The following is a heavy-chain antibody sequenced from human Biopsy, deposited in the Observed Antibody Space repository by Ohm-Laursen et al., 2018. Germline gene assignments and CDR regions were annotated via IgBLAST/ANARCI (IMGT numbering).Heavy chain of an antibody. J-gene: IGHJ1*01. CDR3: ATKLTGFFHH. D-gene: IGHD3-9*01. V-gene: IGHV1-69*06. CDR1: EGTFSNYG. Sequence: ASVKVSCKAPEGTFSNYGVNWVRQAPGQGLEWLGGNIPILGTGNYAHQFQDRVTVVADTSTSTATMELRSLRSDDTAVYYCATKLTGFFHHWGQGTLVIVSS. CDR2: NIPILGTG.